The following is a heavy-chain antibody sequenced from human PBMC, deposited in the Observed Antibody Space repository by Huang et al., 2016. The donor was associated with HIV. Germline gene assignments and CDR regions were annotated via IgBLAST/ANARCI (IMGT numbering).Heavy chain of an antibody. CDR3: TRDKGTSMGPFDY. D-gene: IGHD5-18*01. V-gene: IGHV1-69*13. Sequence: QVQLVQSGAEVKKPGSSVKVSCKASGGTFKKYAFSWVRPAPGQGLEGMGGIIPGVGTGNHAQKFQGRVTITADESTSTAYMELSRLRSEDTAVYYCTRDKGTSMGPFDYWGQGTLVTVSS. CDR2: IIPGVGTG. CDR1: GGTFKKYA. J-gene: IGHJ4*02.